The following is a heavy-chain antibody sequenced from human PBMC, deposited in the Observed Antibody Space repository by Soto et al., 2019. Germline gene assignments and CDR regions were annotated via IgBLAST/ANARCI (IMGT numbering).Heavy chain of an antibody. CDR2: ISSSSSYI. V-gene: IGHV3-21*01. CDR3: ARDLGYYYDSSGLTFDY. D-gene: IGHD3-22*01. CDR1: GFTFSSYS. Sequence: GGSLRLSCAASGFTFSSYSMNWVRQAPGKGLEWVSSISSSSSYIYYADSVKGRFTISRDNAKNSLYLQMNSLRAEDTAVYYCARDLGYYYDSSGLTFDYWGQGTLVTVSS. J-gene: IGHJ4*02.